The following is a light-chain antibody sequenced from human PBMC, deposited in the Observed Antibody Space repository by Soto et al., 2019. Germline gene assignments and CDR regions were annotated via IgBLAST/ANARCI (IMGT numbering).Light chain of an antibody. CDR2: EVS. J-gene: IGLJ2*01. CDR1: SSDVGGYNY. V-gene: IGLV2-8*01. Sequence: QSALTQPPSASGSPGQSVTISFTGTSSDVGGYNYVSWYQQHPGKAPKLMIYEVSKRPSGVPDRFSGSKSGNTASLTVSGLQAEDEAGYYCSSYAGSNNVVFGGGTKLTVL. CDR3: SSYAGSNNVV.